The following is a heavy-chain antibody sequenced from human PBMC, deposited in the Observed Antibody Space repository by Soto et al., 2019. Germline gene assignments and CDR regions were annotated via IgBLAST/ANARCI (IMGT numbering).Heavy chain of an antibody. Sequence: GGSLRLSCAASGFTFSSYWMDWVRQAPGKGLVWVSRINSDGSSTSYADSVKGRFTISRDNAKNTLYLQMNSLRAEDTAVYYCARGHGDYANNWFDPWGQGTLVTVSS. D-gene: IGHD4-17*01. CDR1: GFTFSSYW. CDR2: INSDGSST. CDR3: ARGHGDYANNWFDP. V-gene: IGHV3-74*01. J-gene: IGHJ5*02.